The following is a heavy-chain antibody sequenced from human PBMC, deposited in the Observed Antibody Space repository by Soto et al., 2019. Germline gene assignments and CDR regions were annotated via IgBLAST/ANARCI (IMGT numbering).Heavy chain of an antibody. D-gene: IGHD4-17*01. CDR1: GFSFNNVW. Sequence: EGSLRLSCEASGFSFNNVWMSWIRQAPGKGPEWVGRIKSKIDGGTTDYAAPVKGRFIISRDDSKNTLHLQMNSLKTEDTAMYYCSFQESTTVTTFEYWGHGTLVTVSS. V-gene: IGHV3-15*01. J-gene: IGHJ4*01. CDR3: SFQESTTVTTFEY. CDR2: IKSKIDGGTT.